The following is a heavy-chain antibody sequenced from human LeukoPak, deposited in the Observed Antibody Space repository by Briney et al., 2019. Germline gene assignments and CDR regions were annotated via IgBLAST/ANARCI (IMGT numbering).Heavy chain of an antibody. Sequence: ASVKVSCKASGCTFTGYYMHWVRQAPGQGLEWMGWINPNSGGTNYAQKFEGRVTMTRDTSISTAYMELSRLRSDDTAVYYCARGVAYYYDSSSEDYWGQGTLVTVSS. V-gene: IGHV1-2*02. CDR2: INPNSGGT. J-gene: IGHJ4*02. D-gene: IGHD3-22*01. CDR1: GCTFTGYY. CDR3: ARGVAYYYDSSSEDY.